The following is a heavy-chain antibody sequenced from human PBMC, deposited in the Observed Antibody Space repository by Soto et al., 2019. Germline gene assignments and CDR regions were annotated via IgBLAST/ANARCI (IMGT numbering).Heavy chain of an antibody. J-gene: IGHJ4*02. V-gene: IGHV3-30*18. CDR2: ISYDGSNK. Sequence: QVQLVESAGGVVQPGRSLRLSCAASGFTFSSYGMHWVRQAPGKGLEWVAVISYDGSNKYYADSVKGRFTISRDNSKNALYLQMNSMRAEDTAVYYCAKESATIAAAGLHYWGQGTLVTVSS. CDR1: GFTFSSYG. CDR3: AKESATIAAAGLHY. D-gene: IGHD6-13*01.